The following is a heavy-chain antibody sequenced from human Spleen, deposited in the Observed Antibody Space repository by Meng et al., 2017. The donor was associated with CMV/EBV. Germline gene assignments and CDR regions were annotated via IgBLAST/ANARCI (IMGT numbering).Heavy chain of an antibody. Sequence: SCAASGFTFGGHWMTWVRQAPGKGLEWVANINPNGGEKYYVDSVKGRFTISRDNAKNSLYLQMISLRAEDTAIYYCARHLDWTYDYWGQGTLVTVSS. CDR3: ARHLDWTYDY. D-gene: IGHD3/OR15-3a*01. CDR2: INPNGGEK. V-gene: IGHV3-7*01. J-gene: IGHJ4*02. CDR1: GFTFGGHW.